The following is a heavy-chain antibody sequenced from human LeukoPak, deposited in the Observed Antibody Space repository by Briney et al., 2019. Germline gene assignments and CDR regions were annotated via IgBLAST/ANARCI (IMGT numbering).Heavy chain of an antibody. V-gene: IGHV3-33*03. J-gene: IGHJ4*02. D-gene: IGHD6-19*01. CDR2: IWNDGSNK. Sequence: PGGSLRLSCEASGFTFSSFGMHWVRQAPGKGLEWVAVIWNDGSNKYYADSVKGRFTSSRDNSRNTLYLQMNSLRDEDTAVYYCAKGGVTSGWPTPFDSWGQGTLVTVSS. CDR1: GFTFSSFG. CDR3: AKGGVTSGWPTPFDS.